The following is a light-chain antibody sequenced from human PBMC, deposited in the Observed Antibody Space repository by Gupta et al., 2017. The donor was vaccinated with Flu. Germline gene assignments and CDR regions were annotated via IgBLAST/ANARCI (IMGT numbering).Light chain of an antibody. J-gene: IGKJ2*01. V-gene: IGKV3-20*01. CDR2: DAS. Sequence: GTLCLSPGDRATFSFVASKTVDRSYLGWYHQHAGRRPSPIIYDASSWATSFRDRISGSESVAXITLTLXRREPEDFAVYLCQQENIAPRSFGXGTKLDIK. CDR3: QQENIAPRS. CDR1: KTVDRSY.